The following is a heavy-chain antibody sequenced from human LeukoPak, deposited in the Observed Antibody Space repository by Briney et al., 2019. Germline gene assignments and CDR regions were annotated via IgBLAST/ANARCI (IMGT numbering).Heavy chain of an antibody. CDR2: IYYSGST. Sequence: PSETLSLTCTVSGGSISSYYWSWIRQPPGKGLEWIGYIYYSGSTNYNPSLTSRVTISVDTSKNQFSLKLSSVTAADTAVYYCAGSIAAAPWLFWFDPWGQGTLVTVSS. V-gene: IGHV4-59*01. CDR1: GGSISSYY. CDR3: AGSIAAAPWLFWFDP. D-gene: IGHD6-13*01. J-gene: IGHJ5*02.